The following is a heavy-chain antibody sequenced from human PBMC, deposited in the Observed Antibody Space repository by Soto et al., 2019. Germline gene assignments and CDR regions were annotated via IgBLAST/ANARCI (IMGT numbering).Heavy chain of an antibody. CDR1: GYTFTSYG. J-gene: IGHJ5*02. CDR2: ISAYNGNT. CDR3: ARVEWIQLWFVGNWFDP. Sequence: ASVKVSCKASGYTFTSYGISWVRQAPGQGLEWMGWISAYNGNTNYARKLQGRVTMTTDTSTSTAFMELRSLRSDDTAVYYCARVEWIQLWFVGNWFDPWGQGTLVTVSS. D-gene: IGHD5-18*01. V-gene: IGHV1-18*01.